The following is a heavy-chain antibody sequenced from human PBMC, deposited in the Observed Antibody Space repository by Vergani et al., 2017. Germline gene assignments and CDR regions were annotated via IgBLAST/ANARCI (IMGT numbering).Heavy chain of an antibody. D-gene: IGHD3-9*01. CDR2: INSKSGVT. CDR1: GYSFTNFG. V-gene: IGHV1-18*01. CDR3: AKVDMLNGYYFFDY. Sequence: QVQLVQSGAEVKKSGASVMLSCTSSGYSFTNFGVTWVRQAPGQGLEWMGWINSKSGVTKYVDSRQRRVTMTRDTSTRTTYMELRNLSSDDTAVYYCAKVDMLNGYYFFDYWGQGTPVTVSS. J-gene: IGHJ4*02.